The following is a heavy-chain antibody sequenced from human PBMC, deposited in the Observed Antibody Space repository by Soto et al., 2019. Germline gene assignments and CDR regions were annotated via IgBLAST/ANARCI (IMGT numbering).Heavy chain of an antibody. V-gene: IGHV1-2*02. Sequence: VKVSCKTSGYTFAADYIHWIRQAPGQGLEWMGWINPTSGGTVYAQNFQDRVTMTRDTSISTAYMELRRLNSDDTAVYYCARDPDYGDYWGYFFDSWGQGAPVTVSS. CDR2: INPTSGGT. CDR3: ARDPDYGDYWGYFFDS. D-gene: IGHD4-17*01. CDR1: GYTFAADY. J-gene: IGHJ4*02.